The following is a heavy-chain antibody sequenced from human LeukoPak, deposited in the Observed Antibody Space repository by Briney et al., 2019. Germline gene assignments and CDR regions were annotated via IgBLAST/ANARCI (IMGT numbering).Heavy chain of an antibody. V-gene: IGHV3-48*01. CDR1: GFTFSSYS. Sequence: GGSLRLSCAASGFTFSSYSMNWVRQAPGKGLEWVSYISSSTSTIYYADSVKGRFTISRDNAKNSLYLQMNSLRAEDTAVYHCARGYSYGDYWGQGTLVTVSS. CDR2: ISSSTSTI. CDR3: ARGYSYGDY. D-gene: IGHD5-18*01. J-gene: IGHJ4*02.